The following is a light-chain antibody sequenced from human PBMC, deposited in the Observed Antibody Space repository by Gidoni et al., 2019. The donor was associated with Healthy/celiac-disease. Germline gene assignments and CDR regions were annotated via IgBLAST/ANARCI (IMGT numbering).Light chain of an antibody. V-gene: IGLV2-8*01. CDR2: EVS. Sequence: QSALTQPPSPSGPPGQSVTISCTGTSSDVGGYNYVSWYQQHPGKAPTLMIYEVSKRPSGVPDRFAGSKSGNTASLTVSELQAEDEADYYCSSYAGRNNLVFGGVTKLTVL. CDR3: SSYAGRNNLV. CDR1: SSDVGGYNY. J-gene: IGLJ2*01.